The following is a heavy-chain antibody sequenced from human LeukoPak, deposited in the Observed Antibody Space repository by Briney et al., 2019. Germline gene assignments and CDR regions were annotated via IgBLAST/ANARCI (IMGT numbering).Heavy chain of an antibody. D-gene: IGHD5/OR15-5a*01. CDR2: ISSSGNII. Sequence: GGSLRLSCAASGFTFSSYEMNWVRQAPGKGLEWVSYISSSGNIIYHADSVKGRFTISRDNAKNSLYLQMNSLRAEDTAVYYCARRSSYFDYWGQGTLVTVSS. J-gene: IGHJ4*02. V-gene: IGHV3-48*03. CDR1: GFTFSSYE. CDR3: ARRSSYFDY.